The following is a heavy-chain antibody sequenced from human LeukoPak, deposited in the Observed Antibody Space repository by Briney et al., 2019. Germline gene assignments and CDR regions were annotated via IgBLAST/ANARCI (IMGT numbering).Heavy chain of an antibody. CDR2: IYHSGSA. J-gene: IGHJ4*02. CDR3: ASAGHDGIGYKVC. Sequence: SETLSLTCAVSGGSISSSNWWSWVRPPPGKGLEWIGEIYHSGSANYNPSLKSRVTISVDKSKNQFSLRLSSVIAADTAVYYCASAGHDGIGYKVCWGQGTLVTVSS. V-gene: IGHV4-4*02. D-gene: IGHD3-22*01. CDR1: GGSISSSNW.